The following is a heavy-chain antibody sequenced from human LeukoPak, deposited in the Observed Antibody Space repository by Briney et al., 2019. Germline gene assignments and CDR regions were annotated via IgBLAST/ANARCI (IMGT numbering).Heavy chain of an antibody. CDR1: GGSISSGDYY. CDR3: ARDSRGLSVAATHWYFDL. Sequence: SETLSLTCTVSGGSISSGDYYWSWLRQPPGKGLEWLGYIYYSGSTYYNPSLKSRVTISVDTSKNQFSLKLSSVTAADTAVYYCARDSRGLSVAATHWYFDLWGRGTLVTVSS. CDR2: IYYSGST. J-gene: IGHJ2*01. V-gene: IGHV4-30-4*08. D-gene: IGHD2-15*01.